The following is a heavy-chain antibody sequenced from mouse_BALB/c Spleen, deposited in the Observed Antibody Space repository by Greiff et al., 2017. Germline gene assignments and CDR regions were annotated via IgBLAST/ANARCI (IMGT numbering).Heavy chain of an antibody. CDR2: ISSGSSTI. D-gene: IGHD2-4*01. Sequence: EVQLVESGGGLVKPGGSLKLSCAASGFTFSSFGMHWVRQAPEKGLEWVAYISSGSSTIYYADTVKGRFTISRDNPKNTLFLQMTSLRSEDTAMYYCARDDYDYAMDYWGQGTSVTVSS. J-gene: IGHJ4*01. CDR3: ARDDYDYAMDY. CDR1: GFTFSSFG. V-gene: IGHV5-17*02.